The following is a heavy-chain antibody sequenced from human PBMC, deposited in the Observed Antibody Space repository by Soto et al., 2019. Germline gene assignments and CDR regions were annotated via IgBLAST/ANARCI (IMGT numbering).Heavy chain of an antibody. V-gene: IGHV3-30*03. D-gene: IGHD3-10*01. CDR1: GFTFSSYA. J-gene: IGHJ3*01. CDR3: AGDSSGAFDV. CDR2: LSYDGSNE. Sequence: QVQLVESGGGVVQPGRSLRLSCAASGFTFSSYAMHWVRQAPGKGLEWVAGLSYDGSNEHYADSVKGRFTISRDNSKNTLYLQMNSLKADDTAVYYSAGDSSGAFDVWGQGTMVTVSS.